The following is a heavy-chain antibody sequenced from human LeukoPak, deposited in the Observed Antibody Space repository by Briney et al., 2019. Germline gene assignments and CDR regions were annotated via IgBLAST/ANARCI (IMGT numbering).Heavy chain of an antibody. J-gene: IGHJ4*02. Sequence: PGASLRLFCAASGFTVSSYAMSWVRQAPGKGLEWVSAISGSGGRTYYADSVKGRFTISRDNSKNTLYLQMNSLRAEDTAVYYCAKVPYYYGSGTDYWGQGTPVTVSS. CDR1: GFTVSSYA. CDR2: ISGSGGRT. D-gene: IGHD3-10*01. V-gene: IGHV3-23*01. CDR3: AKVPYYYGSGTDY.